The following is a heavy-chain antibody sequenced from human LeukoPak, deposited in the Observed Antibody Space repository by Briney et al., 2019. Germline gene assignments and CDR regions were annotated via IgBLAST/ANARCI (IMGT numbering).Heavy chain of an antibody. CDR3: ARVRYYDSSGYVDY. D-gene: IGHD3-22*01. J-gene: IGHJ4*02. CDR1: GGTFSSYA. CDR2: IIPIFGTA. V-gene: IGHV1-69*05. Sequence: SVKVSCKASGGTFSSYAISWVRQAPGQGLEWMGRIIPIFGTANYAQKFQGRVTITTDESTSTAYTELSSLRSEDTAVYYCARVRYYDSSGYVDYWGQGTLVTVSS.